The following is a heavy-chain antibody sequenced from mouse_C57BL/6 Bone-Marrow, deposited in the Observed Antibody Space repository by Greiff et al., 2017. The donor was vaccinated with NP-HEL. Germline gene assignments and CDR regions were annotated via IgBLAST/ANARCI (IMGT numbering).Heavy chain of an antibody. J-gene: IGHJ4*01. V-gene: IGHV1-50*01. CDR1: GYTFTSYW. CDR2: IAPSDSYT. Sequence: QVHVKQPGAELVKPGASVKLSCKASGYTFTSYWMQWVKQRPGQGLEWIGEIAPSDSYTNYNQKFKGKATLTVDTSSSTAYMQLSSLTSEDSAVYYCAAWVYYAMDYWGQGTSVTVSS. D-gene: IGHD4-1*01. CDR3: AAWVYYAMDY.